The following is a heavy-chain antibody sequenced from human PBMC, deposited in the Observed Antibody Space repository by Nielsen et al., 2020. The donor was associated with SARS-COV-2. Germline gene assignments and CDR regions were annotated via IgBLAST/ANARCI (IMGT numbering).Heavy chain of an antibody. CDR3: ARVVGNWFDP. V-gene: IGHV3-13*04. Sequence: GESLKISCAASGFTFDDYAMHWVRQATGRGLEWVSGIGTTGDTVYRDSVKGRFTISREDAKNSFYLQMNSLRAEDTAVYHCARVVGNWFDPWGQGTLVTVSS. D-gene: IGHD2-21*01. J-gene: IGHJ5*02. CDR2: IGTTGDT. CDR1: GFTFDDYA.